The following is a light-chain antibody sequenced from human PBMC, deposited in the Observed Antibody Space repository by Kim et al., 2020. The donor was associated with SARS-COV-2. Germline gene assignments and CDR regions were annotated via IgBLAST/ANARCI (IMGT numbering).Light chain of an antibody. CDR2: VAA. Sequence: PWERATRACRASQSVRTCLAWDQQKPGQPPRPRIYVAANRATGIPARFSGSGCGTDFTLTISSIEPEDVAVDYCQQRSNRPPGLTFGGGTKVDIK. V-gene: IGKV3-11*01. CDR3: QQRSNRPPGLT. CDR1: QSVRTC. J-gene: IGKJ4*01.